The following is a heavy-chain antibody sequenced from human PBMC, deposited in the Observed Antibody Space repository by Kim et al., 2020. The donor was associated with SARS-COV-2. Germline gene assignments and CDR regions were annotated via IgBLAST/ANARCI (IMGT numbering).Heavy chain of an antibody. J-gene: IGHJ4*02. CDR3: VTAYRTAAGVSDFDY. D-gene: IGHD6-13*01. V-gene: IGHV1-24*01. Sequence: QKFQGRVTMTEDTSTNTAYMKLSSLRSEDTAVYYCVTAYRTAAGVSDFDYWGQGTLVTVSS.